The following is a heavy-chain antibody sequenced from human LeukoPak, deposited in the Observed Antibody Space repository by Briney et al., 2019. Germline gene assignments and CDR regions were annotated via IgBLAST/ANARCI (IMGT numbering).Heavy chain of an antibody. Sequence: SETLSLTCTGSGGSINSYFWSWIRQPPGKGLEWIGRIYASGSTNYNPSLNSRVTMSVDTSKNQFSLKLSSVTAADTAVYYCARFFYGDYYFDYWGQGTLVTVSS. D-gene: IGHD4-17*01. CDR3: ARFFYGDYYFDY. J-gene: IGHJ4*02. CDR1: GGSINSYF. CDR2: IYASGST. V-gene: IGHV4-4*07.